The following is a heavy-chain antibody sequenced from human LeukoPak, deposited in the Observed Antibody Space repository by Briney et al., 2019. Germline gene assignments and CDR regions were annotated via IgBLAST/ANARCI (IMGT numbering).Heavy chain of an antibody. CDR1: GYTFTGYY. V-gene: IGHV1-2*02. CDR3: AREWDCSGGICFPRGFDF. Sequence: ASVKVSRKASGYTFTGYYVHWVRQAPGQGLEWMGWISPNNGGTSYAHNFRDRVTMTTDTSINTAYMELSWLTSDDTAVYYCAREWDCSGGICFPRGFDFWGQGTLVTVSS. J-gene: IGHJ4*02. CDR2: ISPNNGGT. D-gene: IGHD2-15*01.